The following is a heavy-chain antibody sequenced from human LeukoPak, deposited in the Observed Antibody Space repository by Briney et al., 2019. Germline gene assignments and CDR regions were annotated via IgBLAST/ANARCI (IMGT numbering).Heavy chain of an antibody. CDR2: ISSSSSTI. J-gene: IGHJ4*02. Sequence: GGSLRLSCAASGFTFSSYSMNWVRQAPGKGLEWVSYISSSSSTIYYADSVKGRFTISRDNAKNSLYLQMNSLRAEDTAVYYCAREGTAMDFDYWGQGTLVAVSS. V-gene: IGHV3-48*01. D-gene: IGHD5-18*01. CDR3: AREGTAMDFDY. CDR1: GFTFSSYS.